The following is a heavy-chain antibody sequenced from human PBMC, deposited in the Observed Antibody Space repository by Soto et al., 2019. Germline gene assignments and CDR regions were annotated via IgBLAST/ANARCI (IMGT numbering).Heavy chain of an antibody. CDR1: GGSVSKYY. V-gene: IGHV4-34*01. J-gene: IGHJ4*02. CDR3: ARKHYSGFDL. Sequence: SETLSLTCAVDGGSVSKYYWSWIRQPPGKGLEWIGEVSSYNPSLKSRVTILVDTSKNHLSLRLASATAADTAVYYCARKHYSGFDLWGQGALVTVSS. D-gene: IGHD4-4*01. CDR2: VSS.